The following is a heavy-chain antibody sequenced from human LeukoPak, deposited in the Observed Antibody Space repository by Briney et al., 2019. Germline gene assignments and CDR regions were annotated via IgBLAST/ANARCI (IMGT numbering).Heavy chain of an antibody. D-gene: IGHD1-14*01. CDR1: GGSIGPYQ. V-gene: IGHV4-4*07. J-gene: IGHJ6*03. CDR2: MYISGIS. Sequence: PSETLSLTCTVSGGSIGPYQWNWLRQPAGKGLEWIGRMYISGISDYNPSLKSRVTMSLDTSKNQFSLNLRSVTAADTAVYYCARDGAPHFDSYMDVWGKGTTVTVSS. CDR3: ARDGAPHFDSYMDV.